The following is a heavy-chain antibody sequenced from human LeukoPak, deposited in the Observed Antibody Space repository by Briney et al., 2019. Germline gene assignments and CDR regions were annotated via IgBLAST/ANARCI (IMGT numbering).Heavy chain of an antibody. CDR3: AKDFLSYFGAFHI. J-gene: IGHJ3*02. CDR1: GFTFSSYG. D-gene: IGHD1-26*01. V-gene: IGHV3-30*18. CDR2: IPYDGSNK. Sequence: TGRSLRLSCAASGFTFSSYGMHWVRQAPGKGLEWVAVIPYDGSNKDYAASVKGRFTISRDNSKNTLYLQMNSLRAEDTAVYYRAKDFLSYFGAFHIWGQGTVVTVSS.